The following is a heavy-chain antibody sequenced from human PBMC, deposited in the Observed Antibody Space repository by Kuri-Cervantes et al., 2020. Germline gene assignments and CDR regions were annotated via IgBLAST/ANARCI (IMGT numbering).Heavy chain of an antibody. CDR3: ARGRGRGAWSGSLMDV. J-gene: IGHJ6*03. D-gene: IGHD3-3*01. V-gene: IGHV4-34*01. CDR1: GGSFSGYY. Sequence: SLTCAVYGGSFSGYYWSWIRQPPGKGLEWIGEINHSGITNYNPSLKSRVTISVDTSKNQFSLKLSSVTAADTAVYYCARGRGRGAWSGSLMDVWGKGTTVTVSS. CDR2: INHSGIT.